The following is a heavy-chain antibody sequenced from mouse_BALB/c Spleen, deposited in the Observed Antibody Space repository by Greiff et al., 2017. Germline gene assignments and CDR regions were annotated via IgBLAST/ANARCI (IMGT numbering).Heavy chain of an antibody. Sequence: VQLQQSGPELVKPGASVKISCKASGYSFTGYFMNWVMQSHGKSLEWIGRINPYNGDTFYNQKFKGKATLTVDKSSSTAHMELRSLASEDSAVYYCGRSPNYYGSSHYYAMDYWGQGTSVTVSS. D-gene: IGHD1-1*01. CDR3: GRSPNYYGSSHYYAMDY. CDR1: GYSFTGYF. CDR2: INPYNGDT. V-gene: IGHV1-20*02. J-gene: IGHJ4*01.